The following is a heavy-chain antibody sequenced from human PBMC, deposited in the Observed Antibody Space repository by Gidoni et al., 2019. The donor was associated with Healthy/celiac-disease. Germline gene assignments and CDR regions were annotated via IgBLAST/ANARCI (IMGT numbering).Heavy chain of an antibody. Sequence: QVQLQESGPGLVKPSETLSLTCAVSGYSISSGYYWGWIRRPPGKGLEWIGSIYHSGSTYYNPSLKSRVTISVDTSKNQFSLKLSSVTAADTAVYYCARSDYGDFGDWGQGTLVTVSS. V-gene: IGHV4-38-2*01. CDR1: GYSISSGYY. CDR2: IYHSGST. D-gene: IGHD4-17*01. CDR3: ARSDYGDFGD. J-gene: IGHJ4*02.